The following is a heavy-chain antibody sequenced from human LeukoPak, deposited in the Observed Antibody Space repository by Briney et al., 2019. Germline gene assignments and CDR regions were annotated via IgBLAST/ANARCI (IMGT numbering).Heavy chain of an antibody. Sequence: ASVKVSCKASGYTFTGYYMHWVRQAPGQGLEWMGWINPNSGGTNYVQKFQGRVTMTRDTSISTAYMELSRLRSDDTAVYYCARDWWYYDSSGYEDEDYYYYYMDVWGKGTTVTITS. CDR2: INPNSGGT. CDR3: ARDWWYYDSSGYEDEDYYYYYMDV. CDR1: GYTFTGYY. V-gene: IGHV1-2*02. J-gene: IGHJ6*03. D-gene: IGHD3-22*01.